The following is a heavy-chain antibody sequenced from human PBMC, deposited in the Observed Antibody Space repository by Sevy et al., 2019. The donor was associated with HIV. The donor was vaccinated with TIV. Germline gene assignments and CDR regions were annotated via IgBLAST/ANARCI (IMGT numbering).Heavy chain of an antibody. CDR1: GFSFNTCG. D-gene: IGHD3-10*01. CDR3: AKDQWPHYGSGASSWFDP. Sequence: GGSLRLSRAASGFSFNTCGMHWVRQAPGKGLEWMAVISYDGSHKSYADSVKGRFTISRDNSKNTLSLQMNSLRTEDTAVYYCAKDQWPHYGSGASSWFDPWGQGTLVTVSS. CDR2: ISYDGSHK. V-gene: IGHV3-30*18. J-gene: IGHJ5*02.